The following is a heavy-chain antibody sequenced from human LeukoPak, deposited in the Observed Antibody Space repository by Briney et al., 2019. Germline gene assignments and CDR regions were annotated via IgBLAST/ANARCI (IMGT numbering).Heavy chain of an antibody. J-gene: IGHJ4*02. D-gene: IGHD3-10*01. CDR3: AKDEQDGVFDY. V-gene: IGHV3-74*01. CDR1: GFTFSNYW. Sequence: GGSLRLSRAASGFTFSNYWMHWVRQAPGKGLVWVSRINSDGINTSYADSVKGRFTISRDNAKNTLNLQMNSLRAEDTAVYYCAKDEQDGVFDYWGQGTLVTVSS. CDR2: INSDGINT.